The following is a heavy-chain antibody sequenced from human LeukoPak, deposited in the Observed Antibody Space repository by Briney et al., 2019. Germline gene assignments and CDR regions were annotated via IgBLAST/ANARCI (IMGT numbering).Heavy chain of an antibody. CDR3: AKEFNRGLPDY. V-gene: IGHV3-30*18. J-gene: IGHJ4*02. CDR1: GFTFSTYG. Sequence: GGSLRLSCAASGFTFSTYGMHLVRQAPGKGLEWVAVISYDGSNEYYADSVKGRFTISRDNSKNTLYLQMSSLRAEDTAVYYCAKEFNRGLPDYWGQGTLVTVPS. D-gene: IGHD2-21*01. CDR2: ISYDGSNE.